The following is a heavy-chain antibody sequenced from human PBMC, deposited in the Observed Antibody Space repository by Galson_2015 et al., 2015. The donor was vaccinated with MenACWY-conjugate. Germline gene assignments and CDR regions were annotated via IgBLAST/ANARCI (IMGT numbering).Heavy chain of an antibody. CDR2: IWYDGSQT. CDR1: GFTFRSYA. CDR3: FAINSGIDY. D-gene: IGHD1-26*01. J-gene: IGHJ4*02. V-gene: IGHV3-33*01. Sequence: SLRLSCAASGFTFRSYAIHWVRQAPGKGLEWVEIIWYDGSQTYYADSVKGRFAISRDNPKNTAYLQMDSLRAEDTAMYYCFAINSGIDYWGQGTLVTVSS.